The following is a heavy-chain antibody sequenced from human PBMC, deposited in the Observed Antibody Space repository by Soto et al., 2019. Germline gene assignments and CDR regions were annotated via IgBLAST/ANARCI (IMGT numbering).Heavy chain of an antibody. CDR2: IYYTGST. J-gene: IGHJ4*02. Sequence: SETLSLTCSVSGGSINSYSWSWIRQPPGKGLEWVGYIYYTGSTNYNPSLKSRVTISVDTSKNQFSLKLSSVTAADTAVYYCARVKNYYDSRVYYFYYFDYGGKETRVP. V-gene: IGHV4-59*01. CDR3: ARVKNYYDSRVYYFYYFDY. CDR1: GGSINSYS. D-gene: IGHD3-22*01.